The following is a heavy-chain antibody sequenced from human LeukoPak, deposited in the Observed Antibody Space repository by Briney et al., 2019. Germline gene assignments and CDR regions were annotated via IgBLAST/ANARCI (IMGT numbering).Heavy chain of an antibody. V-gene: IGHV4-34*01. CDR3: ARGSGAHNYYDSSGYDDAFDI. D-gene: IGHD3-22*01. CDR2: INHSGST. J-gene: IGHJ3*02. CDR1: GGSFSGYY. Sequence: SSETLSLTCAVYGGSFSGYYWSWIRQPPGKGLEWIGEINHSGSTNYNPSLKSRVTISVDTSKNQFSLKLSSVTAADTAVYYCARGSGAHNYYDSSGYDDAFDIWGQGTMVTVSS.